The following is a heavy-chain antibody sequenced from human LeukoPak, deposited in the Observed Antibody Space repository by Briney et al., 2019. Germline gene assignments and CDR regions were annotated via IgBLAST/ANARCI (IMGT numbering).Heavy chain of an antibody. V-gene: IGHV4-34*01. D-gene: IGHD3-22*01. Sequence: SETLSLTCAVYGGSFSGYYCSWIRQPPGKGLEWIGEINHRGSHNYNRSLKTRFTIPVKTSKNQFSLNLSSVTRADTAVYYCARGPSITMIVVVKIRYYYMDVWGKGTTVTVS. CDR3: ARGPSITMIVVVKIRYYYMDV. J-gene: IGHJ6*03. CDR2: INHRGSH. CDR1: GGSFSGYY.